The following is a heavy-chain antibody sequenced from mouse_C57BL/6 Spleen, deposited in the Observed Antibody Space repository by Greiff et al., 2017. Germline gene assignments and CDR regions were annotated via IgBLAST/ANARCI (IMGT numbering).Heavy chain of an antibody. CDR3: ARVEASDYDFDY. Sequence: VQLQQPGAELVKPGASVKLSCKASGYTFTSYWMHWVKQRPGQGLEWIGMIHPNSGSTNYNEKFKSKATLTVDKSSSTAYMQLSSLTSEDSAVYYCARVEASDYDFDYWGQGTSVTVSS. CDR2: IHPNSGST. D-gene: IGHD2-4*01. V-gene: IGHV1-64*01. CDR1: GYTFTSYW. J-gene: IGHJ4*01.